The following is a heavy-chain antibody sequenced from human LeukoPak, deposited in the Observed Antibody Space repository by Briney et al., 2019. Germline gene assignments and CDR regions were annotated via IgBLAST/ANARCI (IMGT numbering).Heavy chain of an antibody. CDR3: SRGGAPEYSYGYYFDY. CDR1: GFMFSSYW. J-gene: IGHJ4*02. CDR2: IKEDGSEK. V-gene: IGHV3-7*01. D-gene: IGHD5-18*01. Sequence: PGGSLRLSCAVSGFMFSSYWMSWVRQAPGKGLGWVANIKEDGSEKYYVDSVKGRFTISRDNAKNSLYLQMNSLRADDTAVYYCSRGGAPEYSYGYYFDYWGQGTPVTVSS.